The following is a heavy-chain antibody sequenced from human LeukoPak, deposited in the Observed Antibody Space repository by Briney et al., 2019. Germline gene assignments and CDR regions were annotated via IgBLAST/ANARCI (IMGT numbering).Heavy chain of an antibody. J-gene: IGHJ3*02. CDR3: AKDLSGRWLQLGALDI. V-gene: IGHV3-30*18. CDR1: GFTFSSYG. D-gene: IGHD5-24*01. Sequence: GRSLRLSCAASGFTFSSYGMHWVRQAPGKGLEWVAVISYDGSNKYYADSVKGRFTISRDNSKNTLYLQMNSLRAEDTAVYYCAKDLSGRWLQLGALDIWGQGTMVTVSS. CDR2: ISYDGSNK.